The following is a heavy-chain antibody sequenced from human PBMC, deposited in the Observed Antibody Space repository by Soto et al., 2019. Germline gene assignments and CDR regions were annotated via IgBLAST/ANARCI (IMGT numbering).Heavy chain of an antibody. Sequence: SETLSLTCTVSGGSISSYYWSWIRQPPGKGLEWIGYIYYSGSTNYNPSLKSRVTISVDTSKNQFSLKLSSVTAADTAVYYCARYYYGSGSYYTRARRDDWFDPWGQGTLVTVAS. CDR2: IYYSGST. CDR3: ARYYYGSGSYYTRARRDDWFDP. V-gene: IGHV4-59*01. CDR1: GGSISSYY. D-gene: IGHD3-10*01. J-gene: IGHJ5*02.